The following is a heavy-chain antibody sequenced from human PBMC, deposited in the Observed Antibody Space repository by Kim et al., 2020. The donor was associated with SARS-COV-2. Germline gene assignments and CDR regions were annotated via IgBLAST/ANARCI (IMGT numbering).Heavy chain of an antibody. D-gene: IGHD6-19*01. CDR3: AKGYSSGWPTVVDY. J-gene: IGHJ4*02. Sequence: AVSVKCRFTISRDNSKNTLYLKMNSLRAEDTAVYYCAKGYSSGWPTVVDYWGQGTLVTVSS. V-gene: IGHV3-23*01.